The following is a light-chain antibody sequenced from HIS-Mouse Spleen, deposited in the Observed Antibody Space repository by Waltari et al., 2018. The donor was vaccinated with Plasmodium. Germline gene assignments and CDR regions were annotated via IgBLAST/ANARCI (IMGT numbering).Light chain of an antibody. CDR3: QQYNNWSFT. CDR2: GAS. CDR1: QSVSGN. V-gene: IGKV3-15*01. J-gene: IGKJ3*01. Sequence: EIVMTQSPATLSVSPGERATLACRASQSVSGNLAWYQQKPGQAPRLLIYGASTRATGIPARFIGSGSGTEFTLTISSLQSEDFAVYYCQQYNNWSFTFGPGTKVDIK.